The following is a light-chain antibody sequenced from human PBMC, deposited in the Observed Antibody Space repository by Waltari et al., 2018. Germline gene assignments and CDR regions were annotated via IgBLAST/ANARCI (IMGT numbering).Light chain of an antibody. CDR1: QSVLYSSNNKNY. CDR3: LQYYTTPYT. CDR2: GAS. Sequence: DIVMTQSPDSLAVSLGERATINCKSSQSVLYSSNNKNYLSWYQQKPGQPHKLLISGASTRGSGVPDRFSGSGSGTDFTLTISSLQAEDVAVYYCLQYYTTPYTFGQGIKLEI. V-gene: IGKV4-1*01. J-gene: IGKJ2*01.